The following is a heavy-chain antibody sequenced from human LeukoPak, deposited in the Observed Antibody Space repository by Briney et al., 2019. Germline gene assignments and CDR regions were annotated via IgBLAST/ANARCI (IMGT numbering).Heavy chain of an antibody. Sequence: GESLKISCKGSGYSFTSYWIGWVRQMPGKGLEWMGIIYPGDSDTRYSPSFQGQVTISADKSISTAYLQWSSLKASGTAMYYCARHAQPKGVYNWFDPWGQGTLVTVSS. CDR2: IYPGDSDT. D-gene: IGHD1-14*01. V-gene: IGHV5-51*01. J-gene: IGHJ5*02. CDR1: GYSFTSYW. CDR3: ARHAQPKGVYNWFDP.